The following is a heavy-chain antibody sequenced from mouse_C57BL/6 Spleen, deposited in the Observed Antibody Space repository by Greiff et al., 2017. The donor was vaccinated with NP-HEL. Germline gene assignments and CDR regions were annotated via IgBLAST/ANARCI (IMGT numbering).Heavy chain of an antibody. V-gene: IGHV7-3*01. CDR2: IRNKANGYTT. CDR1: GFTFTDYY. D-gene: IGHD1-1*01. CDR3: ARNLLSYYYGSSWYFDV. Sequence: EVKLMASGGGLVQPGGSLSLSCAASGFTFTDYYMSWVRQPPGKALEWLGFIRNKANGYTTEYSASVKGRFTISIDNSQSILYLQMNALRAEDSATYYCARNLLSYYYGSSWYFDVWGTGTTVTVSS. J-gene: IGHJ1*03.